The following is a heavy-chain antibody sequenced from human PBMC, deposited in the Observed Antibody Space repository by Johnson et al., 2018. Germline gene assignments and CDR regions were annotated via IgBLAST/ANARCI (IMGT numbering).Heavy chain of an antibody. CDR3: ERETYYYDSSGYWGNYYYYYMDV. J-gene: IGHJ6*03. V-gene: IGHV3-66*02. Sequence: EVQLVESGGGLVQPGGSLRLSCAASGFTVSSNYMSWVRQAPGKGLEWVSVIYSGGSTYYADSVKGRFTPSRDNSKHTLYLQMNSRRAEDTAVYYFERETYYYDSSGYWGNYYYYYMDVWCKGTTVTVSS. CDR1: GFTVSSNY. D-gene: IGHD3-22*01. CDR2: IYSGGST.